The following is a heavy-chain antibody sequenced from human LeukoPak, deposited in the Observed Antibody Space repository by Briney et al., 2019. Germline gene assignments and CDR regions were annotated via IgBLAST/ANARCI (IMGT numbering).Heavy chain of an antibody. CDR2: IHTGGDI. J-gene: IGHJ4*02. Sequence: GGFLRLSCAASGLSVSNNYMSWVRQAPGKGLEWVSTIHTGGDIYYADSVKGRLTVSRDNSRNTMYLQMNSLRADDTAVYYCARESSDSNGWYHFDSWGQGTLVVVSS. D-gene: IGHD6-19*01. CDR1: GLSVSNNY. V-gene: IGHV3-53*01. CDR3: ARESSDSNGWYHFDS.